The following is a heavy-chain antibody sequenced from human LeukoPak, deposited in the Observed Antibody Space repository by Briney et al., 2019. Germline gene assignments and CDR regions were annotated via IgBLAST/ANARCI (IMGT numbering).Heavy chain of an antibody. J-gene: IGHJ4*02. CDR3: ARATWYYDYVWGSRYFDY. CDR1: GGSFSGYH. CDR2: INHSGST. Sequence: SETLSLTCAVYGGSFSGYHWSGIRQPPGKGLEWIGEINHSGSTNYNPSLKSRVTISVDTSKNQFSLKLSSVTAADTAVYYCARATWYYDYVWGSRYFDYWGQGTLVTVSS. D-gene: IGHD3-16*01. V-gene: IGHV4-34*01.